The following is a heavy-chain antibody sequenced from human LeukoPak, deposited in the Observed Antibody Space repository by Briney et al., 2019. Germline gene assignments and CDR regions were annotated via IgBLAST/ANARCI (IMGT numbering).Heavy chain of an antibody. CDR3: ARGPYDFWSGYLPWFDP. CDR1: GGSFSGYY. Sequence: SEILSLTCAVYGGSFSGYYWSWIRQPPGKGLEWIGEINHSGSTNYNPSLKSRVTISVDTSKNQFSLKLSSVTAADTAVYYCARGPYDFWSGYLPWFDPWGQGTLVTVSS. J-gene: IGHJ5*02. D-gene: IGHD3-3*01. CDR2: INHSGST. V-gene: IGHV4-34*01.